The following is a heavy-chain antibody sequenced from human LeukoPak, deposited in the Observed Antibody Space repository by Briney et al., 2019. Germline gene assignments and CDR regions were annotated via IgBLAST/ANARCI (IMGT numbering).Heavy chain of an antibody. Sequence: GASVKVSCKASGYTFTGYYMHWVRQAPGQGLEWMGWISPNSGGTNYAQKFQGGVTMTRDTSISTAYMELSRLRSDDTAVYYCARGRNYYDSSGYYFNNKGYYFDYWGQGTLVTVSS. J-gene: IGHJ4*02. CDR1: GYTFTGYY. D-gene: IGHD3-22*01. CDR3: ARGRNYYDSSGYYFNNKGYYFDY. V-gene: IGHV1-2*02. CDR2: ISPNSGGT.